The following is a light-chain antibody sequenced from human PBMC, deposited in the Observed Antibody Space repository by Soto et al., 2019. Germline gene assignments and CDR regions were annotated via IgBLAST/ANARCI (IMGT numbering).Light chain of an antibody. Sequence: ATQMTQSPSSLSASVGDRVTIACRASQGIRTELGWYQQKAGEAPKLLIYAASTLQSGVPPRFSGSGSGTDFTLTISSLQPEDFATYYRLQDYDYPRTFGQGTKVEMK. J-gene: IGKJ1*01. V-gene: IGKV1-6*01. CDR2: AAS. CDR1: QGIRTE. CDR3: LQDYDYPRT.